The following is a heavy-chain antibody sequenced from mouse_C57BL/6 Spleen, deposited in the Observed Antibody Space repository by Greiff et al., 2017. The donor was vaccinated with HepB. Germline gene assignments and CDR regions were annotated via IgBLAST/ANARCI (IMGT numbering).Heavy chain of an antibody. J-gene: IGHJ3*01. CDR3: ARGGGPKGFAY. Sequence: VQLQQSGAELVRPGASVKLSCKASGYTFTDYYINWVKQRPGQGLEWIARIYPGSGNTYYNEKFKGKATLTAEKSSSTAYMQLSSLTSEDSAVYFCARGGGPKGFAYWGQGTLVTVSA. V-gene: IGHV1-76*01. CDR2: IYPGSGNT. CDR1: GYTFTDYY.